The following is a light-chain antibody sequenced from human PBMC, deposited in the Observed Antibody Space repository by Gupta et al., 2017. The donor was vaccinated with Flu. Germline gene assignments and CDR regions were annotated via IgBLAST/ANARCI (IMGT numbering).Light chain of an antibody. CDR2: TAT. J-gene: IGKJ2*01. CDR3: QQSFSPPYT. V-gene: IGKV1-39*01. Sequence: GGIITITCRASQNIYTYLNWYQQKPGKAPNLLIYTATNLQSGVPSRFSGIGSGTDFTLTISGLQPDDFATYYCQQSFSPPYTFGQGTKLEIK. CDR1: QNIYTY.